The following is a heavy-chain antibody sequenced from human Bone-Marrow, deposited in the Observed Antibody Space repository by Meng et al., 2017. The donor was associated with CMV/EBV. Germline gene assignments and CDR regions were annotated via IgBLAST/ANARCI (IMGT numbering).Heavy chain of an antibody. J-gene: IGHJ6*01. Sequence: GESLKISCAASGFTFRGYWMSWVRQAPGKGPEWVASIKQDGSEKYCVDSLKGRFTVSRDNARNALYLQMNSLRAEDAAIYYCARDREVQSYAVVFPYYYYGMDVWGQGTPVTFSS. CDR1: GFTFRGYW. CDR2: IKQDGSEK. CDR3: ARDREVQSYAVVFPYYYYGMDV. D-gene: IGHD1-1*01. V-gene: IGHV3-7*01.